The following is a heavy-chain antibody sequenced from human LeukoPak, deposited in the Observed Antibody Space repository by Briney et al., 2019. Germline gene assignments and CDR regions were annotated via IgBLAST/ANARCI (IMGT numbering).Heavy chain of an antibody. D-gene: IGHD6-13*01. V-gene: IGHV3-21*01. CDR1: GFTFSSYS. J-gene: IGHJ6*03. CDR3: ASGVAAAGSYYMDV. CDR2: ISSSSSGYI. Sequence: GGSLRLSCAASGFTFSSYSMNWVRQAPGKGLEWVSSISSSSSGYIYYADSVKGRFTISRDNAKNSLYLQMNSLRAEDTAVYYCASGVAAAGSYYMDVWGKGTTVTVSS.